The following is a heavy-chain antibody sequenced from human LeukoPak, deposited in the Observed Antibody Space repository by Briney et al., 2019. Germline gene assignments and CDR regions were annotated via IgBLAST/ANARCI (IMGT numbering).Heavy chain of an antibody. V-gene: IGHV1-2*02. CDR2: ISANNGAT. D-gene: IGHD6-19*01. J-gene: IGHJ4*02. CDR1: GSTFSDYN. Sequence: ASVKVSCKASGSTFSDYNIQWVRQAPGQGLEWMGWISANNGATNYAQKFQGRVTMTRDTSRTTGYMQLARLTSDDTAVYFCARDIIDDGLVYLVDWGQGTLVTVSS. CDR3: ARDIIDDGLVYLVD.